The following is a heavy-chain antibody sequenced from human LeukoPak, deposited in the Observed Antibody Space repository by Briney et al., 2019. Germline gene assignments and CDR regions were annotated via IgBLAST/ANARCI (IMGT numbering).Heavy chain of an antibody. CDR2: ISWDGDST. Sequence: PGGSLRLSCAASGFTFADYAMHWVRQAPGKGLEWVPLISWDGDSTYYTDSVKGRFTISRDNSKNSLYLQMNSLRTEDTALYYCAKDVRESNDYGDDEGWFDPWGQGTLVTVSS. D-gene: IGHD4-17*01. V-gene: IGHV3-43D*03. J-gene: IGHJ5*02. CDR3: AKDVRESNDYGDDEGWFDP. CDR1: GFTFADYA.